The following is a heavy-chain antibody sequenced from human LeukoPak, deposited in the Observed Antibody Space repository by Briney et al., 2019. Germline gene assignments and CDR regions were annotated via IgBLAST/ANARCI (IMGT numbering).Heavy chain of an antibody. J-gene: IGHJ4*02. V-gene: IGHV4-59*08. D-gene: IGHD3-16*01. CDR1: GGSFSSYY. CDR2: IYYSGST. CDR3: ARHEDWGKYYFDY. Sequence: SETLSLTCAVYGGSFSSYYWSWIRQPPGKGLEWIGYIYYSGSTNYNPSLKSRVTISVDTSKNQFSLKLSSVTAADTAVYYCARHEDWGKYYFDYWGQGTLVTVSS.